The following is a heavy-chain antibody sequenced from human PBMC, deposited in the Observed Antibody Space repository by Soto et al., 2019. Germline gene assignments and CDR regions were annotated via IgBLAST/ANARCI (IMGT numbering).Heavy chain of an antibody. CDR2: ISAYNGNT. CDR1: GYTFTSYG. J-gene: IGHJ4*02. D-gene: IGHD3-3*01. V-gene: IGHV1-18*04. Sequence: ASVKVSCKASGYTFTSYGISWVRQAPGQGLEWMGWISAYNGNTNYAQKLQGRVTMTTDTSTSTAYMELRSLRSDDTAVYYCARVQVTLFGVVNPFDYWGQGTLVTVSS. CDR3: ARVQVTLFGVVNPFDY.